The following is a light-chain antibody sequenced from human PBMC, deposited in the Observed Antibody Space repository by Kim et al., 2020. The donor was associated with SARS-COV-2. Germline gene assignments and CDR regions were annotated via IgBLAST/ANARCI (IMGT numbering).Light chain of an antibody. V-gene: IGKV3-20*01. CDR2: GAS. CDR3: QQYGSSPKYT. Sequence: PGERATLSCRARQSVSSSYLAWYQQKPGQAPRLLIYGASSRATGIPDRFSGSGSGTDFTLTISRLEPEDFEVYYCQQYGSSPKYTFGQGTKLEI. J-gene: IGKJ2*01. CDR1: QSVSSSY.